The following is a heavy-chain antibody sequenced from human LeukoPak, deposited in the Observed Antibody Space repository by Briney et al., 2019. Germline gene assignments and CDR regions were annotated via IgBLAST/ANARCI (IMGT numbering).Heavy chain of an antibody. Sequence: GGSLRLSCAVSGFTFSTYWMHWVRQVAGKGLVWVSRINTDGSSTSYADSVKGRFTISRDNAKNTLYLQMNSLGAEDTAVYYCTRVGYCATTSCRTAFDIWAKGQWSPSPQ. V-gene: IGHV3-74*01. CDR1: GFTFSTYW. D-gene: IGHD2-2*01. CDR2: INTDGSST. CDR3: TRVGYCATTSCRTAFDI. J-gene: IGHJ3*02.